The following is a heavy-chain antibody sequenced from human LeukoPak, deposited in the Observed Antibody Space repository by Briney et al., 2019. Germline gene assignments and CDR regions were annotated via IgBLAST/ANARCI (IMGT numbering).Heavy chain of an antibody. J-gene: IGHJ4*02. CDR2: INGDGSDT. D-gene: IGHD5-24*01. CDR3: ARDRRDGYNIFDY. V-gene: IGHV3-74*01. CDR1: GFTFSDYW. Sequence: QPGGSLRLSCAASGFTFSDYWIHWVRQVPGKGLVWVSRINGDGSDTSYADSVRGRFTISRDNSKNTVFLQMNSLRDEGTAVYYCARDRRDGYNIFDYWDQGTLVTVSS.